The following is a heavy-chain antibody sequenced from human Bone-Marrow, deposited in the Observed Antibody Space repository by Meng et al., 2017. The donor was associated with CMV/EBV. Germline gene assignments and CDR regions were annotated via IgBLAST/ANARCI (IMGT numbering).Heavy chain of an antibody. J-gene: IGHJ3*01. V-gene: IGHV3-66*02. Sequence: GGSLRLSCEASGFIINKNYMNWVRQAPGKGLEWVSIIYSGGSTYYADFVKGRFTISRDNSKNTLYLQMNSLRPEDTALYYCARDLEGPDCGGDCHAFDLWGQGTRVTVSS. CDR2: IYSGGST. CDR3: ARDLEGPDCGGDCHAFDL. CDR1: GFIINKNY. D-gene: IGHD2-21*01.